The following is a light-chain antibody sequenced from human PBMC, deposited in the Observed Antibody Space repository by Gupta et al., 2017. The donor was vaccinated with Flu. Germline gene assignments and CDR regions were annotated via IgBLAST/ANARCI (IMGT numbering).Light chain of an antibody. CDR2: TAS. J-gene: IGKJ1*01. Sequence: IQLTQPPSSVSASVGDRVTITCRASQGLSSYLAWYQQKPGKAPKVLIYTASTLQSGVPSRFSGSGSGTEFTLTISSLQPEDFATYYCQQRDSSPRTFGQGTKVEIK. CDR3: QQRDSSPRT. CDR1: QGLSSY. V-gene: IGKV1-9*01.